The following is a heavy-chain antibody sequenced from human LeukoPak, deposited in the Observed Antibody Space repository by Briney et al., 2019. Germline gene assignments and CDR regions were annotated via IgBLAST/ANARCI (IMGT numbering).Heavy chain of an antibody. V-gene: IGHV4-59*12. D-gene: IGHD1-26*01. CDR2: IYYSGST. Sequence: SETLSLTCTVSGGSISTYYWSWIRQPPGKGLEWIGYIYYSGSTNYNPSLKSRVTISVDTSKNQFSLKLSSVTAADTAVYYCARRGPVGATLKYYFDYWGQGTLVTVSS. J-gene: IGHJ4*02. CDR1: GGSISTYY. CDR3: ARRGPVGATLKYYFDY.